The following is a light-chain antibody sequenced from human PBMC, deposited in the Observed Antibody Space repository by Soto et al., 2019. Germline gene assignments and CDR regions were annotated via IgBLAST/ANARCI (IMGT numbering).Light chain of an antibody. V-gene: IGLV2-14*01. Sequence: QSALTQPASVSGSPGQSITISCTGTSSDVGGYNYVSWYQQHPGKAPKLMIYEVSNRPSGVSNRFSGSKSGNTASLTISGLQAEDEADYYCSSYTSSSTSVCGTGTKLTVL. CDR3: SSYTSSSTSV. CDR2: EVS. J-gene: IGLJ1*01. CDR1: SSDVGGYNY.